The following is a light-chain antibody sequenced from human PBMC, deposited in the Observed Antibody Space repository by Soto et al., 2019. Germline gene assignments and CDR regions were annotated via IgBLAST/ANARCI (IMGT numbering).Light chain of an antibody. Sequence: DIQMTQSPSTLSASVGDRDTITCRASQSISSWLAWYQQKPGKAPKLLIYDASSLESGVPSRFSGSGPGTEFTLTISSLQPDDFATYYCQQYNSYSWTFGQGTKV. J-gene: IGKJ1*01. V-gene: IGKV1-5*01. CDR2: DAS. CDR1: QSISSW. CDR3: QQYNSYSWT.